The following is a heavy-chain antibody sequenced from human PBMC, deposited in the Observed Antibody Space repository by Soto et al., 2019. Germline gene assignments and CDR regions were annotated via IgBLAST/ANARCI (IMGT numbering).Heavy chain of an antibody. J-gene: IGHJ5*02. Sequence: SETLSLTFTVSGGSISSSSYYWGWIRQPPGKGLEWIGSIYYSGSTYYNPSLKSRVTISVDTSKNQFSLKLSSVTAADTAVYYCARQLSYDFWSGFRSGWCDPWGQGTLVTVSS. D-gene: IGHD3-3*01. CDR2: IYYSGST. CDR3: ARQLSYDFWSGFRSGWCDP. V-gene: IGHV4-39*01. CDR1: GGSISSSSYY.